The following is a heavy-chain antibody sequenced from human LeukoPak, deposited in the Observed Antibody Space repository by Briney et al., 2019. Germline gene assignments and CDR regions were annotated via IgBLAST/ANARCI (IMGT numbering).Heavy chain of an antibody. Sequence: SETLSLTCTVSGGSISSYYWTWIRQPPGKGLEWIGYISYSGSTNYNPSLKSRVTISVDTSKKQFSLKLTSVTAADMAMYYCARVADDSGLYLRLDLWGQGTLVTVSS. D-gene: IGHD6-19*01. CDR2: ISYSGST. J-gene: IGHJ5*02. CDR3: ARVADDSGLYLRLDL. CDR1: GGSISSYY. V-gene: IGHV4-59*01.